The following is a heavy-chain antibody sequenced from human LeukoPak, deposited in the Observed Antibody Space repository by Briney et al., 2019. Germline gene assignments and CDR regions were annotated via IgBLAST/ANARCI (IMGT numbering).Heavy chain of an antibody. CDR1: GDSVSSYY. CDR2: IFPSGST. V-gene: IGHV4-4*07. D-gene: IGHD1-26*01. CDR3: ARGISGNYQEFDH. J-gene: IGHJ4*02. Sequence: NPSETLSLTCTVSGDSVSSYYWSWIRQTAGKGLEWIGRIFPSGSTNYNPSLKSRVTMSVDTSKNQFSLKLSSATAADTAVYYCARGISGNYQEFDHWGQGTLVTVSS.